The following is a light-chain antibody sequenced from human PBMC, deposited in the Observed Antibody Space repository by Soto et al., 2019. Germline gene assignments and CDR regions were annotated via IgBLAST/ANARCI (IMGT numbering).Light chain of an antibody. V-gene: IGKV3-15*01. CDR1: QSISSG. CDR3: QQYKKWPRT. J-gene: IGKJ1*01. CDR2: DAS. Sequence: EIVMTQSPATLSVSPGGRVTLYCRASQSISSGLAWYQQKVGQAPRLLIYDASTRATGIPARFSGSGSGTEFTLTISSLQSEDFAVYHCQQYKKWPRTFGQGTKVEVK.